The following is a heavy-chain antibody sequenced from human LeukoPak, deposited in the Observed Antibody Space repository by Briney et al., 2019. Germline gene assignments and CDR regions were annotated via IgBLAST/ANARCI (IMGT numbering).Heavy chain of an antibody. V-gene: IGHV3-30*18. CDR1: GFTFSSYG. CDR3: AKDKYSSGLLIYYFDY. CDR2: ISYDGSNK. J-gene: IGHJ4*02. Sequence: GGSLRLSCAASGFTFSSYGMHWVRQAPGKGLEWVAVISYDGSNKYYADSVKDRFTISRDNSKNTLYLQMNSLRAEDTAVYYCAKDKYSSGLLIYYFDYWGQGTLVTVSS. D-gene: IGHD6-19*01.